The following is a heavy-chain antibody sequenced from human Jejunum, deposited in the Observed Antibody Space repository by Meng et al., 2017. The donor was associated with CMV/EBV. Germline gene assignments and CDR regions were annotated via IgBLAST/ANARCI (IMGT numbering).Heavy chain of an antibody. J-gene: IGHJ4*02. CDR1: GFAFSSYG. V-gene: IGHV3-30*02. CDR2: IRYNGSTN. CDR3: TKAFGTTHFSDS. Sequence: AASGFAFSSYGMNWVRQAPGQGLEWVGFIRYNGSTNYADSVKGRFTISRDNSRDTLYLQLNSVRSDDTAVYYCTKAFGTTHFSDSWGQGTRVTVSS. D-gene: IGHD3-16*01.